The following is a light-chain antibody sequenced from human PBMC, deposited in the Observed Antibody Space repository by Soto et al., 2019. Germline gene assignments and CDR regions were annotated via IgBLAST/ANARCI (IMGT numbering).Light chain of an antibody. J-gene: IGKJ3*01. CDR1: QSIRRN. Sequence: EIGMTQSPATLSVSPGERATLSCMASQSIRRNLAWYQQKPGQAPRLLIYGAYTSATGIPARLIGSGSGTDFTLTLSSLQSEYVAVSYCKQYNTWPPDTVRRGTKVDIK. V-gene: IGKV3-15*01. CDR3: KQYNTWPPDT. CDR2: GAY.